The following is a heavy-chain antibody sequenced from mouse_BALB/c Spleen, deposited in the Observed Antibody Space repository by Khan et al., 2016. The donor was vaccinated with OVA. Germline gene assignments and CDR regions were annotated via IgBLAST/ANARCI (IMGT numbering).Heavy chain of an antibody. J-gene: IGHJ2*01. CDR3: ARRSVGWDFDY. D-gene: IGHD1-1*02. CDR1: GYTFINYW. CDR2: FNPSTGYN. Sequence: QVQLKQSGADLAKPWPSVKMSCKASGYTFINYWLLCLKQRLGQGLVWIGYFNPSTGYNEYNHNFKNKTTLTADTSSSTAYLQLNTLTSEDSAVYYCARRSVGWDFDYWGQGTT. V-gene: IGHV1-7*01.